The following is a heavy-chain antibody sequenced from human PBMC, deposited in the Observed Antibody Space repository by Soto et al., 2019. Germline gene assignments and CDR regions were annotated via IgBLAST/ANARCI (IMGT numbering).Heavy chain of an antibody. J-gene: IGHJ6*02. D-gene: IGHD6-13*01. CDR1: GYSFTSYW. V-gene: IGHV5-51*01. CDR3: ARTYSSSWYYNYYYGMDV. Sequence: PGESLKISCKGSGYSFTSYWIGWVRQMPGKGLEWMGIIYPGDSDTRYSPSFQGQVTISADKSISIAYLQWSSLKAPDTAMYYCARTYSSSWYYNYYYGMDVWGQGTTVTVSS. CDR2: IYPGDSDT.